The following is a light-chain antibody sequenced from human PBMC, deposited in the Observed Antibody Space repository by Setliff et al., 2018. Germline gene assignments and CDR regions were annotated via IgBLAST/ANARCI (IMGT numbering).Light chain of an antibody. V-gene: IGLV1-47*01. CDR3: ATWDDSLNGDV. Sequence: QSVLTQPPSASGAPGQRVIISCSGSRPNIADNYVYWYQQLPGTAPKLLVNRNNQRPSGVPDRFSGSKSGTSASLAISGLQSEDEADYHCATWDDSLNGDVFASGTKGTVL. J-gene: IGLJ1*01. CDR2: RNN. CDR1: RPNIADNY.